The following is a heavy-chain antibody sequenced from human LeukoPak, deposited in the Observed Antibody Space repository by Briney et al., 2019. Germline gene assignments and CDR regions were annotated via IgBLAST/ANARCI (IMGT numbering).Heavy chain of an antibody. CDR3: ARRFSTYFDY. Sequence: SETLSLTCTVSGGSISSSSYYWGWIRQPPGKGLEWIGSIYYSGSTYYNPSLKSRVTISVDTSKNQFSLKLSSVTAAGTAVYYCARRFSTYFDYWGQGTLVTVSS. J-gene: IGHJ4*02. CDR2: IYYSGST. CDR1: GGSISSSSYY. V-gene: IGHV4-39*01. D-gene: IGHD3-3*01.